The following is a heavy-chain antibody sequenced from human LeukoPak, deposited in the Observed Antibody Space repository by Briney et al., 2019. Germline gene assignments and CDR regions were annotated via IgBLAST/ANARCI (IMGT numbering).Heavy chain of an antibody. CDR3: ARANRVSLYYFDY. Sequence: PSETLSLTCTVSGYSISSGYYWGWIRQPPGKGLEWIGSIYHSGSTYYNPSLKSRVTISVDTSKNQFSLKLRSVTAAGTAVYYCARANRVSLYYFDYWGQGTLVTVSS. CDR1: GYSISSGYY. J-gene: IGHJ4*02. D-gene: IGHD5/OR15-5a*01. V-gene: IGHV4-38-2*02. CDR2: IYHSGST.